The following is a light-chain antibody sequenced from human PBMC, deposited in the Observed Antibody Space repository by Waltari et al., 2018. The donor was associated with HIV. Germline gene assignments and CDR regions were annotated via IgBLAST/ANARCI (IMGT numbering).Light chain of an antibody. Sequence: QSVLTQPPSASGTPGQRVTISCSGSSSNIGRSYIYWYQQLPGTAPKLLIYGSNQRPSGVPDRFAGSKSGTSASLAISGRRSEDEADYYCAAWDDSLSGRVFGGGTKLTVL. CDR1: SSNIGRSY. V-gene: IGLV1-47*01. CDR3: AAWDDSLSGRV. CDR2: GSN. J-gene: IGLJ3*02.